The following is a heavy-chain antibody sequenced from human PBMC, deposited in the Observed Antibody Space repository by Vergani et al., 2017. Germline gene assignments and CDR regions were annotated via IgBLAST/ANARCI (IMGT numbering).Heavy chain of an antibody. Sequence: EVQLLQSEGAVVQPGGSLRLSCVASGFTFSSHAMSWFRQGHGQGLEWVSSIKNNGDSTHYADSVKGRFTISRDNSKNTLYLQMNSLRVEETAVYYCGRGSDNYNWGQGTLVTVSS. J-gene: IGHJ4*02. D-gene: IGHD5-24*01. V-gene: IGHV3-23*01. CDR3: GRGSDNYN. CDR1: GFTFSSHA. CDR2: IKNNGDST.